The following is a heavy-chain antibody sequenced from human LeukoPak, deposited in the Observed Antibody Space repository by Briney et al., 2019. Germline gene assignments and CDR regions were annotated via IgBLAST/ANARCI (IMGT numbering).Heavy chain of an antibody. CDR2: IKQDGSEK. V-gene: IGHV3-7*01. CDR3: ARVMSGSLNSDY. D-gene: IGHD1-26*01. J-gene: IGHJ4*02. Sequence: GGSLRLSCAASGFTFSSYWMSWVRQAPGKGPEWVANIKQDGSEKYYVDSVKGRFTISGDNAKNSLYLQMNSLRAEDTAVYYCARVMSGSLNSDYWGQGTLVTVSS. CDR1: GFTFSSYW.